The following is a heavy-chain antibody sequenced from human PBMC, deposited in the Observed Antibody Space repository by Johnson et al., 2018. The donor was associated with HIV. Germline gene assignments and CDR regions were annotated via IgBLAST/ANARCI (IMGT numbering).Heavy chain of an antibody. CDR3: ARVHADAVTTWSEGAYDI. D-gene: IGHD4-17*01. CDR1: GFTFSDYY. CDR2: ISSSGSTI. Sequence: QVQLVESGGGLVKPGGSLRLSCAASGFTFSDYYMSWIRQAPGKGLEWVSYISSSGSTIYYTDSVKGRFTVSRDNSKNTLYLQMKSLRPEDTAVYYCARVHADAVTTWSEGAYDIWGQGTMVTVSS. J-gene: IGHJ3*02. V-gene: IGHV3-11*04.